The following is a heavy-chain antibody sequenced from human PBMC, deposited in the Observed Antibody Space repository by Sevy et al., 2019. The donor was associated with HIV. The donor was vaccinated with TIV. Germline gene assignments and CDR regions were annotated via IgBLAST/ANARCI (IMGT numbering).Heavy chain of an antibody. CDR2: ISYDGSNK. V-gene: IGHV3-30*18. CDR3: AKTGATIFGVLGAFDI. D-gene: IGHD3-3*01. J-gene: IGHJ3*02. CDR1: GFTFSSYG. Sequence: LSLTCAASGFTFSSYGMHWVRQAPGKGLEWVAVISYDGSNKYYADSVKGRFTISRDNSKNTLYLQMNSLRAEDTAVYYCAKTGATIFGVLGAFDIWGQGTMVTVSS.